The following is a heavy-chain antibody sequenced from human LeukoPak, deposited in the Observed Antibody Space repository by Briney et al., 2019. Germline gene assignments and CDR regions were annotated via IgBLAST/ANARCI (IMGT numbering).Heavy chain of an antibody. V-gene: IGHV4-39*01. CDR1: GGSISSSSYY. CDR2: IYYSGST. D-gene: IGHD5-12*01. CDR3: ARSPNSGYDPFDY. J-gene: IGHJ4*02. Sequence: SETLSLTCTVSGGSISSSSYYWGWIRQPPGKGLEWIGSIYYSGSTYYNPSLKSRVTISVDTSKNQFSLKLSSVTAADAAVYYCARSPNSGYDPFDYWGQGTLVTVSS.